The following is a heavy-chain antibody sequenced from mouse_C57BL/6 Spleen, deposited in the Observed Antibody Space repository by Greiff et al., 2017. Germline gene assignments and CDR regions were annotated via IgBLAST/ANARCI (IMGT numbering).Heavy chain of an antibody. D-gene: IGHD2-3*01. Sequence: VQLQQSGPGLVQPSQSLSITCTVSGFSLTSYGVHWVRQSPGKGLEWLGVIWRGGSTDYNAAFMSRLSITKDNAKSQVCFKMNSLQADDTAIYYCAKYDDGYYDWYFDVWGTGTTVTVSS. V-gene: IGHV2-5*01. CDR1: GFSLTSYG. CDR3: AKYDDGYYDWYFDV. CDR2: IWRGGST. J-gene: IGHJ1*03.